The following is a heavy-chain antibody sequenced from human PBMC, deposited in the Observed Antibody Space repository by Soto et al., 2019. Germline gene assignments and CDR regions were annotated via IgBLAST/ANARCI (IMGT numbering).Heavy chain of an antibody. V-gene: IGHV3-30*03. J-gene: IGHJ5*02. CDR1: GFTFSSYG. D-gene: IGHD3-22*01. Sequence: GGSLRLSCAASGFTFSSYGMHWVRQAPGKGMEWVAVISYDGSNKYYADSVKGRFTISRDNSKNMLYLQMNTLRTEDTAVHYFALGGIVVTGTWFDPWGQGTLVTVSS. CDR3: ALGGIVVTGTWFDP. CDR2: ISYDGSNK.